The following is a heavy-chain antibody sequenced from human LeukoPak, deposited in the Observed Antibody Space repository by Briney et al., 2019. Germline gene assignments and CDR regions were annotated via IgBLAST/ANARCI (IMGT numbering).Heavy chain of an antibody. CDR2: ISASSSYI. V-gene: IGHV3-21*01. J-gene: IGHJ4*02. CDR3: ARDQGGGYSYGWQSFDY. D-gene: IGHD5-18*01. Sequence: GGSLRLSCAASGFSFKDYGMNWVRQAPGKGLEWVSAISASSSYIYYADSLKGRFTISRDNAKNSLYLQMNSLRAEDTAVYYCARDQGGGYSYGWQSFDYWGQGTLVTVSS. CDR1: GFSFKDYG.